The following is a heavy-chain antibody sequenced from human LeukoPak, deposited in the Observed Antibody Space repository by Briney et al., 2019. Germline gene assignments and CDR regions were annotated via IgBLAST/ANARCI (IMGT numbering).Heavy chain of an antibody. V-gene: IGHV3-64D*06. CDR3: VKTYGMGSFSN. CDR2: LSSNGAYT. D-gene: IGHD3-10*01. Sequence: PGGSLKLSCSASVFTFSSYAMHWVRQAPGKGLEYVSGLSSNGAYTYYADSVKDRFIISRDNSKNTLYLQMSSLRAEDTAVYYCVKTYGMGSFSNWGQGTLVTVSS. J-gene: IGHJ4*02. CDR1: VFTFSSYA.